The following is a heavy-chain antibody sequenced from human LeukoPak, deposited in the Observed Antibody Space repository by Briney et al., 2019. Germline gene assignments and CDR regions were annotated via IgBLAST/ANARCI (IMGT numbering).Heavy chain of an antibody. CDR3: ARDAIRITMAFDP. D-gene: IGHD3-10*01. CDR1: GFTFSSYA. J-gene: IGHJ5*02. V-gene: IGHV3-23*01. CDR2: ISGSGGST. Sequence: GGSLRLSCAASGFTFSSYAMSWVRQAPGKGLEWVSAISGSGGSTYYADSVKGRFTISRDNAKNSLYLQMNSLRAEDTAVYYCARDAIRITMAFDPWGQGTLVTVSS.